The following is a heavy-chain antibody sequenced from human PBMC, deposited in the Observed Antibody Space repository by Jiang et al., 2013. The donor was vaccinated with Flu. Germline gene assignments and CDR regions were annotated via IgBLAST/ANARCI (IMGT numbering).Heavy chain of an antibody. CDR2: IIPILGIA. D-gene: IGHD3-22*01. V-gene: IGHV1-69*10. CDR3: ARDTPAVVAHDAFDI. J-gene: IGHJ3*02. CDR1: GGTFSSYA. Sequence: KASGGTFSSYAISWVRQAPGQGLEWMGGIIPILGIANYAQKFQGRVTITADKSTSTAYMELSSLRSEDTAVYYCARDTPAVVAHDAFDIWGQGTMVTVSS.